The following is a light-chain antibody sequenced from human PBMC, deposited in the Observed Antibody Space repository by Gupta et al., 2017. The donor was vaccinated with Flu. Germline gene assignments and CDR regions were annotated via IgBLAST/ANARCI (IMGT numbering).Light chain of an antibody. CDR3: QQRDSTPRT. J-gene: IGKJ1*01. CDR2: TAS. CDR1: QSISIY. Sequence: DIQMTQSPSSLSASVGDRVTITCRASQSISIYLNWYQQKPGKAPKLLIYTASSLQSGVPSRFSGSGSGTDFTLTISSLQPEDFATYYCQQRDSTPRTFGQGTRVEIK. V-gene: IGKV1-39*01.